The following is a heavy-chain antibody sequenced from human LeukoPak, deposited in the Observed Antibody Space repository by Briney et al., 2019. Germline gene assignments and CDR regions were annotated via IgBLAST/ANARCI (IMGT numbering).Heavy chain of an antibody. CDR2: ISSSGSTI. CDR1: GFTFSSYE. V-gene: IGHV3-48*03. Sequence: GGSLRLSCAASGFTFSSYEMSWVRQAPGKGLEWVSYISSSGSTIYYADSVKGRFTISRDNAKNSLYLQMNSLRAEDTAVYYCARDSRGMNRFGGGLPAYYYYYYGMDVWGQGTTVTVSS. J-gene: IGHJ6*02. D-gene: IGHD3-16*01. CDR3: ARDSRGMNRFGGGLPAYYYYYYGMDV.